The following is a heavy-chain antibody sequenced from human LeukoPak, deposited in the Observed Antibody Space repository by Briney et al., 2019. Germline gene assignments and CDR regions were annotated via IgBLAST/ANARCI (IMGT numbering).Heavy chain of an antibody. D-gene: IGHD3-22*01. V-gene: IGHV4-59*01. Sequence: SETLSLTCAVSDDSTSDYYRGWIRQPPGKGLEWIGYFYNSGRSTYNPSLKSRVTISADTSKNHFSLKLNSVTTADTAVYYCAKTHTMIVPGRYFDYWGQGTLVTVSS. CDR2: FYNSGRS. J-gene: IGHJ4*02. CDR1: DDSTSDYY. CDR3: AKTHTMIVPGRYFDY.